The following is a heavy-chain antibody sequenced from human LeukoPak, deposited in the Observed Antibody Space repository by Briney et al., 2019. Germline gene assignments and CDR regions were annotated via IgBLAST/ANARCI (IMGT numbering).Heavy chain of an antibody. CDR3: AKSNDYGDYGGGDY. Sequence: PGGSLRLSCAASGFTFSSYAMSWVRQAPGKGLEWVSAISGSGGSTYYADSVKGRFTISRDNSKNTLYLQMNSLRAEDTAVYYCAKSNDYGDYGGGDYWGQGTLATVST. J-gene: IGHJ4*02. D-gene: IGHD4-17*01. V-gene: IGHV3-23*01. CDR2: ISGSGGST. CDR1: GFTFSSYA.